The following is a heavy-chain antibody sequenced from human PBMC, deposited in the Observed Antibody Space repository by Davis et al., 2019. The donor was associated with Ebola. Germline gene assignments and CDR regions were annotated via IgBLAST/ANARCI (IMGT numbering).Heavy chain of an antibody. V-gene: IGHV4-59*01. CDR1: GGSISSYY. D-gene: IGHD1-26*01. Sequence: ETLSLTCTVSGGSISSYYWSWIRQPPGKGLEWIGYIYYSGSTNYNPSLKSRVTISVDTSKNQFSLKLSSVTAADTAVYYCARDRIVGAMDYWGQGTLVTVSS. CDR3: ARDRIVGAMDY. J-gene: IGHJ4*02. CDR2: IYYSGST.